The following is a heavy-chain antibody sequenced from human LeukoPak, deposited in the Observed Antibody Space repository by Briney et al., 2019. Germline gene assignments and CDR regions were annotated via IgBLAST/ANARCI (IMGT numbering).Heavy chain of an antibody. V-gene: IGHV4-39*07. CDR2: IYHSGST. Sequence: SQTLSLTCTVSGGSISSGSYYWGWIRQPPGKGLAWIGSIYHSGSTYYNPSLKSRVTISVDTSKNQFSLKLSSVTAADTAVYYCARDPFITIFGVVIRRDYWGQGTLVTVSS. J-gene: IGHJ4*02. CDR1: GGSISSGSYY. D-gene: IGHD3-3*01. CDR3: ARDPFITIFGVVIRRDY.